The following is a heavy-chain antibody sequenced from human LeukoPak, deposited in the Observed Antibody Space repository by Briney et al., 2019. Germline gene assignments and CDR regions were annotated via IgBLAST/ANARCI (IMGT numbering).Heavy chain of an antibody. Sequence: GGSLRLSCAASGFTFSSYGMHWVRQTPGKGLEWVAVIWSDGSNKYYADSVKGRFTISRDNTKNTLYLQMNSLRAEDTAVYYCARGSGSFSGGFDYWGQGTLVTVSS. J-gene: IGHJ4*02. CDR2: IWSDGSNK. V-gene: IGHV3-33*01. CDR1: GFTFSSYG. CDR3: ARGSGSFSGGFDY. D-gene: IGHD1-26*01.